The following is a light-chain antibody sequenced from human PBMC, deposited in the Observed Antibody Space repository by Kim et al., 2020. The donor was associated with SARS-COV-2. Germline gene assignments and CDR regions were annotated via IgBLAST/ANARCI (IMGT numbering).Light chain of an antibody. CDR3: QQYGTYSPRT. CDR2: DAS. Sequence: SGGDRVTIPCRASQSISIWLAWYQQKPGKAPKLLIYDASNLESGVPSRFSGTGSGTEFSLTITSLQPEDFATYYCQQYGTYSPRTFGQGTTVDI. V-gene: IGKV1-5*01. CDR1: QSISIW. J-gene: IGKJ1*01.